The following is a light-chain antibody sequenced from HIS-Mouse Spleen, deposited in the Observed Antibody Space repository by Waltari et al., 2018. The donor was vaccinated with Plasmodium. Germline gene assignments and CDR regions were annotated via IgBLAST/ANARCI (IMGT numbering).Light chain of an antibody. Sequence: EIVMTQSPATLSVSPGERATLSCRASQSVSSNLAWYQQKPGKAHRLLIYGASTRATGIPARFSGSGSGTEFTLTFSRLQSEDFAVYYCQQYNNWSFTFGPGTKVDIK. J-gene: IGKJ3*01. CDR2: GAS. CDR3: QQYNNWSFT. V-gene: IGKV3-15*01. CDR1: QSVSSN.